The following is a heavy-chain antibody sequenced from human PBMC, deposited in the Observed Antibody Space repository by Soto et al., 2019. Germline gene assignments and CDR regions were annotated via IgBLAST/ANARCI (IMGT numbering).Heavy chain of an antibody. Sequence: ESVGGVVQPGRSLRLSCAASGFTFSSYAMHWVRQAPGKGLEWVAVISYDGSNKYYADSVKGRFTISRDNSKNTLYLQMNSLGAEDTAVYYCARDRGAVAGTFDYWGQGTLVTVSS. J-gene: IGHJ4*02. CDR2: ISYDGSNK. V-gene: IGHV3-30-3*01. CDR1: GFTFSSYA. D-gene: IGHD6-19*01. CDR3: ARDRGAVAGTFDY.